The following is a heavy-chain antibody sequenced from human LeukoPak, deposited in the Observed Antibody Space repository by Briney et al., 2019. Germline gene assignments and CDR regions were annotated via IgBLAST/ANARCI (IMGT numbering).Heavy chain of an antibody. V-gene: IGHV1-18*01. CDR1: GYTLTIYG. Sequence: GASVKVSCKASGYTLTIYGISWVRQAPGRGLEWMGWISAKNGNTHYAQKLQVRVAMTTDTATRTAYMELRSLRSDDTAVYYCARGSLACTSSNCSPLYWGQGTLVTVSS. CDR2: ISAKNGNT. D-gene: IGHD2-2*01. CDR3: ARGSLACTSSNCSPLY. J-gene: IGHJ4*02.